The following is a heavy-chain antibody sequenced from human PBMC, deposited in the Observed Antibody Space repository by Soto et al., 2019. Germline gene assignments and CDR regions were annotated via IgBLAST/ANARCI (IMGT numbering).Heavy chain of an antibody. D-gene: IGHD3-10*01. CDR1: GFTFSDYY. CDR3: ARGSIIRRMDG. Sequence: GGSLRLSCAASGFTFSDYYMSWIRQAPGKGLEWISFISGGSDYIDYADSLKGRFTISRDNAKNSLYLQMNSLRAGDTAVYFCARGSIIRRMDGWGQGTTVTV. V-gene: IGHV3-11*06. CDR2: ISGGSDYI. J-gene: IGHJ6*02.